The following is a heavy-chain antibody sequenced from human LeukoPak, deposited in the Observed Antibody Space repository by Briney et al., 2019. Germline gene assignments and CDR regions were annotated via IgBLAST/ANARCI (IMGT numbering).Heavy chain of an antibody. Sequence: ASVKVSCKASGYTFTSYDTNWVRQAPGQGLEWMGRMNPNTANTGYAQKFQGRVTITRNTSISTSYMELNSLRSEDTAVYYCARGEYSGSYYYFAYWGQGTLVTVSS. J-gene: IGHJ4*02. CDR3: ARGEYSGSYYYFAY. V-gene: IGHV1-8*01. D-gene: IGHD1-26*01. CDR1: GYTFTSYD. CDR2: MNPNTANT.